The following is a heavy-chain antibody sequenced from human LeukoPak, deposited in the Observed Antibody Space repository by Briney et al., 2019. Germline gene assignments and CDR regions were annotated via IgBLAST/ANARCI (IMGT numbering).Heavy chain of an antibody. CDR3: AKDRAYLRRGFDS. D-gene: IGHD3-10*02. V-gene: IGHV3-23*01. J-gene: IGHJ4*02. Sequence: GGSLRLSCAASGFTFYNYAMGWVRQAPGKGLEWVSSIINTGGTTYYADSVKGRFAISRDNSENTLYLHMNSLRAEDTALYYCAKDRAYLRRGFDSWGQGTLVTVSS. CDR1: GFTFYNYA. CDR2: IINTGGTT.